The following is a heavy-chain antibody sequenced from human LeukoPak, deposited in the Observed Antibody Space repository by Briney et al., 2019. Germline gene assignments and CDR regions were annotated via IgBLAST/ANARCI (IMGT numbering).Heavy chain of an antibody. J-gene: IGHJ4*02. CDR2: ISSSSSTI. Sequence: GGSLRLSCAASGFTFSSYGMSWVRQAPGKGLEWVSYISSSSSTIYYADSVKGRFTISRDNAKNSLYLQMNSLRDEDTAVYYCAREGYGILTGYYTTPNWGQGTLVTVSS. CDR3: AREGYGILTGYYTTPN. D-gene: IGHD3-9*01. V-gene: IGHV3-48*02. CDR1: GFTFSSYG.